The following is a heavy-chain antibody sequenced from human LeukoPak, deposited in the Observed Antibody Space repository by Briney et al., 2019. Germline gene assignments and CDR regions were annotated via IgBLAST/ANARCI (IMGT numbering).Heavy chain of an antibody. Sequence: LPGGSLRLSCAASGFTFSGSAMHWVRQASGKGREWVGRIRSKANSYATAYAASVKGRFTISRDDSKNTAYLQMNSLKTEDTAVYYCTTLTSGSHFYWGQGTLVTVSS. CDR3: TTLTSGSHFY. CDR1: GFTFSGSA. J-gene: IGHJ4*02. V-gene: IGHV3-73*01. D-gene: IGHD1-26*01. CDR2: IRSKANSYAT.